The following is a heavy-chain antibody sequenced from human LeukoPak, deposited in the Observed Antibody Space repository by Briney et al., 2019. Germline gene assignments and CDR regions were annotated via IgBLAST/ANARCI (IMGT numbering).Heavy chain of an antibody. CDR3: TKDAYSATWYKFDY. J-gene: IGHJ4*02. D-gene: IGHD6-13*01. CDR2: ISTSTTTM. V-gene: IGHV3-48*01. CDR1: GFTFSSFF. Sequence: GGSLRLSCAASGFTFSSFFMNWVRQAPGKGLEWVSYISTSTTTMYYADSVKGRFTISRDNSRNTLYLQMNSLRAEDTAVYYCTKDAYSATWYKFDYWGQGTLVTVSS.